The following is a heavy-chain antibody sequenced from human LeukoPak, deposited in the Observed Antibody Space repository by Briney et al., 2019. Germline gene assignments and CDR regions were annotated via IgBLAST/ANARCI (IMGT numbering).Heavy chain of an antibody. CDR2: ISYERSNK. CDR3: ARVYQQLVRFDY. D-gene: IGHD6-6*01. J-gene: IGHJ4*02. V-gene: IGHV3-30*04. CDR1: GFTFCSYA. Sequence: PGGSLRVSCAGSGFTFCSYAMHWVRQAPGKGLEWVADISYERSNKYYPHPVKRRLTNSRDNSKNTLYLQINSLRADDTAVYYCARVYQQLVRFDYWGQGTLVTVPS.